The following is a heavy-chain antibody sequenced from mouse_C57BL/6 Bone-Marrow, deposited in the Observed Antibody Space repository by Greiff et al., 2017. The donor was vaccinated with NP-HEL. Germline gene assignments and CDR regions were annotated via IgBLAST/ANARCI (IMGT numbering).Heavy chain of an antibody. CDR2: ISDGGSYT. D-gene: IGHD4-1*01. CDR3: AREVSWEYFDY. J-gene: IGHJ2*01. Sequence: EVQLQQSGGGLVKPGGSLKLSCAASGFTFSSYAMSWVRQTPEKRLEWVATISDGGSYTYYPDNVKGRFTISRDNAKNNLYLQMSHLKSEDTAMYYCAREVSWEYFDYWGQGTTLTVSS. CDR1: GFTFSSYA. V-gene: IGHV5-4*01.